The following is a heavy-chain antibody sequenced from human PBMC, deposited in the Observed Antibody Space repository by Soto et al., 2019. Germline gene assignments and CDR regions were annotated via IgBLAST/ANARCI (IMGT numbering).Heavy chain of an antibody. CDR1: GYSFPSYW. Sequence: EVQLGQSGAEVKKPGESLRISCKGSGYSFPSYWISWVRQMPGKGLEWMGRIDPSDSYTNYSPSFQGHVTISTDKSISTAYVQWSSLTATDTAMYYCAAPRQLSMGDYHGMDDWGQGTTVTVSS. D-gene: IGHD2-2*01. CDR3: AAPRQLSMGDYHGMDD. V-gene: IGHV5-10-1*01. CDR2: IDPSDSYT. J-gene: IGHJ6*02.